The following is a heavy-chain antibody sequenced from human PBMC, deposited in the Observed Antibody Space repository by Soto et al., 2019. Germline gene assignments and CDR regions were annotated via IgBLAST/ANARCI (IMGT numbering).Heavy chain of an antibody. D-gene: IGHD6-13*01. J-gene: IGHJ6*02. V-gene: IGHV1-69*01. CDR2: IIPVFGTT. CDR1: GGTFMKYS. Sequence: QVQLVQSGAEVQKPGSSVRVSCKAPGGTFMKYSISWVRQAPGQGLEWMGEIIPVFGTTNYAQKFQGRVTITAEESTSTAYMHLSSLTSEDTAVYLCERQDTSSWYDDRAYFGMDVWGQGATVTVSS. CDR3: ERQDTSSWYDDRAYFGMDV.